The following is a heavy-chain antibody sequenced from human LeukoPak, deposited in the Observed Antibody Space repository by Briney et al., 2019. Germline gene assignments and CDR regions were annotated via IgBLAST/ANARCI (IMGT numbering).Heavy chain of an antibody. CDR1: GFTFSTYG. CDR2: ISGSGSTT. Sequence: GGSLRLSCSASGFTFSTYGMSWVRQSPGKGLEWVISISGSGSTTFYADSVKGRFTISRDNSKNMLHLQMTSLRAEDTAVYYCAKGTSTYSSGSFDYWGRGTLVTVSS. D-gene: IGHD6-19*01. V-gene: IGHV3-23*01. CDR3: AKGTSTYSSGSFDY. J-gene: IGHJ4*02.